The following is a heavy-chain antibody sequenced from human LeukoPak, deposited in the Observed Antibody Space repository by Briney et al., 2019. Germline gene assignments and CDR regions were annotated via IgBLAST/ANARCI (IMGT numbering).Heavy chain of an antibody. Sequence: GGSLRRSCAASGFTFSSYGMHWVREAPGKGLEWVAVISYDGSNKYYADSVKGRFTISRDNSKNTLYLQMNSLRAEDTAVYYCAKGREGLRYFDWLSSDFDYWGQGTLVTVSS. CDR1: GFTFSSYG. V-gene: IGHV3-30*18. CDR3: AKGREGLRYFDWLSSDFDY. CDR2: ISYDGSNK. D-gene: IGHD3-9*01. J-gene: IGHJ4*02.